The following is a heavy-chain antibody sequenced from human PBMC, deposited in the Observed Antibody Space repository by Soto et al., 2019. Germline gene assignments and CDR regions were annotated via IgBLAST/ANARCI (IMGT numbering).Heavy chain of an antibody. CDR2: ISGSGVST. J-gene: IGHJ4*02. CDR1: GFTFSSYA. Sequence: PGGSLRLSCAASGFTFSSYAMSWVRQAPGKGLEWVSAISGSGVSTYYADSVKGRFTISRDNSKNTLYLQMNSLRAEDTAAYYCAKEHHYSSSWSEFDYWGQGTLVTVSS. V-gene: IGHV3-23*01. D-gene: IGHD6-13*01. CDR3: AKEHHYSSSWSEFDY.